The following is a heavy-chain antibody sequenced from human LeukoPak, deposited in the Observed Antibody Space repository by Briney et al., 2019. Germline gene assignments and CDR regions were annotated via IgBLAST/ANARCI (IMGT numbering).Heavy chain of an antibody. Sequence: SETLSLTCAVYGGSFSGYYWSWIRQPPGKGLEWIGEINHSGSTNYNPSLKSRVTISVDTSKNQFSLKLSSVTAADTAVYYCARATPTTVTKFPFYYYYYMDVWGKGTTVTVSS. CDR3: ARATPTTVTKFPFYYYYYMDV. CDR1: GGSFSGYY. J-gene: IGHJ6*03. D-gene: IGHD4-17*01. V-gene: IGHV4-34*01. CDR2: INHSGST.